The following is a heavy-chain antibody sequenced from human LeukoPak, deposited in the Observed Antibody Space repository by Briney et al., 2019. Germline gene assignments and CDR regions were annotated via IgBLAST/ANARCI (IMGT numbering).Heavy chain of an antibody. J-gene: IGHJ4*02. CDR1: GFTFGNYA. CDR3: AKDARRTFGLSSGLYRGSYYFDY. Sequence: QPGGSLRLSCAASGFTFGNYAIHWVRQVPGKGLEWVSGISWNSDTIGYADSVKGRFTISRDNSKNTLFLQVNSLRAEDTAVYYCAKDARRTFGLSSGLYRGSYYFDYWGQGTLVTVSS. CDR2: ISWNSDTI. V-gene: IGHV3-9*01. D-gene: IGHD6-19*01.